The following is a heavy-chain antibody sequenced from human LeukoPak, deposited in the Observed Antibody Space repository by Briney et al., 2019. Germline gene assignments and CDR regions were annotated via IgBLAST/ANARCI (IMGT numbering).Heavy chain of an antibody. CDR1: GFTFSNYA. CDR2: ICGHGISI. Sequence: PGGSLRLSCEASGFTFSNYAMSWVRQAPGKGLEWVSGICGHGISIYYADSVKGRFTISRDNSKNTLYLVMNSLRAEDTAVYYCAKEDGNYCSGRYLYINGWGQGSLVTVSS. V-gene: IGHV3-23*01. D-gene: IGHD3-10*01. J-gene: IGHJ4*02. CDR3: AKEDGNYCSGRYLYING.